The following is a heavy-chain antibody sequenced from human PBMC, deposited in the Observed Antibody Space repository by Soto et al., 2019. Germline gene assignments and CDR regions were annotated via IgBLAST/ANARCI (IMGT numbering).Heavy chain of an antibody. CDR3: ARGSRYCTNGVCYDY. CDR2: IYYSGST. J-gene: IGHJ4*02. Sequence: SETLSLTCTVSGGSISSYYWSWIRQPPGKGLEWIGYIYYSGSTNYNPSLKSRVTISVDTSKNQFSLKLSSVTAADTAVHYCARGSRYCTNGVCYDYWGQGTLVTVSS. V-gene: IGHV4-59*01. CDR1: GGSISSYY. D-gene: IGHD2-8*01.